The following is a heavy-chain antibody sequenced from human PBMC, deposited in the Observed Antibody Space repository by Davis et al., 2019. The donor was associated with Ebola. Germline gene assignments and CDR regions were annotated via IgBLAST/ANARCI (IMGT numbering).Heavy chain of an antibody. D-gene: IGHD3-16*02. CDR2: INPSGGST. V-gene: IGHV1-46*01. Sequence: ASVKVSCKASGYTFTGYYTHWVRQAPGQGLEWMGIINPSGGSTSYAQKFQGRVTMTRDTSTSTAYMELRSLRSDDTAVYYCARDGRQYDYVWGSYRNFDYWGQGTLVTVSS. CDR3: ARDGRQYDYVWGSYRNFDY. J-gene: IGHJ4*02. CDR1: GYTFTGYY.